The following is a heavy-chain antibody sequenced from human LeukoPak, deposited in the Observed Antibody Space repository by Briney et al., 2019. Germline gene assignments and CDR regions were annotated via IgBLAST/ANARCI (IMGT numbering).Heavy chain of an antibody. CDR3: ARGSRRGYYDILTGLRGYYMDV. J-gene: IGHJ6*03. Sequence: SETLSLTCAVYGGSFSGYYWSWIRQPPGKGLEWIGEINHSGSTNYNPSLKSRVTISVDTSKNQFSLKLSSVTAADTAVYYCARGSRRGYYDILTGLRGYYMDVWGKGTTVTVSS. D-gene: IGHD3-9*01. CDR1: GGSFSGYY. CDR2: INHSGST. V-gene: IGHV4-34*01.